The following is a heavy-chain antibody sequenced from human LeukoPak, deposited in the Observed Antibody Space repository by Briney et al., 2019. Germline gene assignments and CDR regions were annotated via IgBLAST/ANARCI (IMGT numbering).Heavy chain of an antibody. Sequence: GGSLTLSCAASGFTFSSYCMSWVRQAPGKVLEWDSAIGNSGDNTYYADSVKGRFTISRDNAKNTLYLQMNSLRAEDTDIYHCARRLGYCSRTSCYVAPFDYWGQGTLVTVSS. V-gene: IGHV3-23*01. CDR3: ARRLGYCSRTSCYVAPFDY. CDR1: GFTFSSYC. CDR2: IGNSGDNT. J-gene: IGHJ4*02. D-gene: IGHD2-2*01.